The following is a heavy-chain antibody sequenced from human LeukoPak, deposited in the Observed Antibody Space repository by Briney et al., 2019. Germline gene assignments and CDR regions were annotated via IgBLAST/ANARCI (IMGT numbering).Heavy chain of an antibody. CDR1: GFSFNNYA. Sequence: GGSLRLSCAASGFSFNNYAISWVRQAPGKGLEWVSGIRGSGDRSDYADSVKGRFTISTDNSKNTVYLQMNSLRAEDTAAYYCATHPPYYYESLYYWGQGSLVTVSS. CDR2: IRGSGDRS. J-gene: IGHJ4*02. V-gene: IGHV3-23*01. CDR3: ATHPPYYYESLYY. D-gene: IGHD3-22*01.